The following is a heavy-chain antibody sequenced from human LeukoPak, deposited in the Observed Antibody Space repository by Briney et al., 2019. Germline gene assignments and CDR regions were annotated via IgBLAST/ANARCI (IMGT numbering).Heavy chain of an antibody. Sequence: GGSLRLSCEGSGFTFSQAWMSWVRKAPGKGLEWVGRVKSYPEGMATDHAAPVKGRFTISRDDPKNTLFLQMNSLKTEDTAVYYCTTDDYYSNTPFDLDSFDFWGQGTMVTVSS. V-gene: IGHV3-15*01. J-gene: IGHJ3*01. CDR3: TTDDYYSNTPFDLDSFDF. D-gene: IGHD2-21*02. CDR2: VKSYPEGMAT. CDR1: GFTFSQAW.